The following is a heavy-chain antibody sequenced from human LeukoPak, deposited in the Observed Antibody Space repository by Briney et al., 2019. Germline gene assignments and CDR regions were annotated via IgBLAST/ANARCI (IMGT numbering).Heavy chain of an antibody. CDR1: GFTFEEYA. Sequence: GGSLRLSCAAYGFTFEEYAMHWVRQAPGKGLEWVSGISWNSGNIGYADSGKGRFTISRDNAKNSLYLQMNSLRAEDMALYYCAKATCSGGNCYSSAFDMWGQGTMVTASS. CDR2: ISWNSGNI. V-gene: IGHV3-9*03. J-gene: IGHJ3*02. CDR3: AKATCSGGNCYSSAFDM. D-gene: IGHD2-15*01.